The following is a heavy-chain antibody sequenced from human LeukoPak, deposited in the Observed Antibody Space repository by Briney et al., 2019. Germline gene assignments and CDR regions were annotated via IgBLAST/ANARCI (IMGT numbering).Heavy chain of an antibody. CDR1: GFTFSSYW. J-gene: IGHJ4*02. V-gene: IGHV3-7*01. CDR2: IKQDGSEK. CDR3: ARQAHDNYDYVWGSYRPPPYYFDY. D-gene: IGHD3-16*02. Sequence: GGSLRLSCAASGFTFSSYWMSWVRQAPGKGLEWVANIKQDGSEKYYVDSVKGRFTISRDNAKNSLYLQMNSLRAEDTAVYYCARQAHDNYDYVWGSYRPPPYYFDYWGQGTLVTVSS.